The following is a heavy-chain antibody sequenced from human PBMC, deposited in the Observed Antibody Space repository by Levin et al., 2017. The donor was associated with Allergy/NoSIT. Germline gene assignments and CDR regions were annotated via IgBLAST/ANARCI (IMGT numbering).Heavy chain of an antibody. Sequence: SETLSLTCTVSGGSISSYYWSWIRQPPGKGLEWIGYIYYSGSTNYNPSLKSRVTISVDTSKNQFSLKLSSVTAADTAVYYCARLDSGSYLYFQHWGQGTLVTVSS. CDR2: IYYSGST. V-gene: IGHV4-59*01. CDR1: GGSISSYY. CDR3: ARLDSGSYLYFQH. D-gene: IGHD1-26*01. J-gene: IGHJ1*01.